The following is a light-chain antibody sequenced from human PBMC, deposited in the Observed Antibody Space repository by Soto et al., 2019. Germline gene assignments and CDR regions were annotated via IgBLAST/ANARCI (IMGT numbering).Light chain of an antibody. CDR3: MSALRSPYT. V-gene: IGKV2-28*01. J-gene: IGKJ5*01. CDR1: QSLLHSNGYKY. CDR2: MSS. Sequence: DTVMTQSPFSLPVTPGEPASISCRSSQSLLHSNGYKYLDWYLQKPGQSPQLLIYMSSNRASGVPDRVSGSGSGTHFTLKISRVEAEDVGVYCCMSALRSPYTFGQGTRREIK.